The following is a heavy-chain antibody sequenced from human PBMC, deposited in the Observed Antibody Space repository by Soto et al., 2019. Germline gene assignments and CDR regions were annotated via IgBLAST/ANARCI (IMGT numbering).Heavy chain of an antibody. D-gene: IGHD6-13*01. J-gene: IGHJ4*02. CDR2: IYDSGIT. V-gene: IGHV4-30-2*01. CDR1: GGSISSGGYC. CDR3: ARGGKKRGSSYPFDY. Sequence: PSETLSLTCSVSGGSISSGGYCWRWIRQPPGKDLEWIGCIYDSGITYYNPSLKSRVTISVDRSNNQFSLKLSSMTAADTAVYYCARGGKKRGSSYPFDYWGQGALVTVSS.